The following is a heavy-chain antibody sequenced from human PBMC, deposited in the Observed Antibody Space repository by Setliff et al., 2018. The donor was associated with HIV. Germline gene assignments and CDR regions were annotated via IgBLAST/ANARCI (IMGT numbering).Heavy chain of an antibody. CDR2: VYQSGST. J-gene: IGHJ6*03. Sequence: PSETLSLTCKVSGGSFNTKRTKWGWIRQPPGKRLEWLGSVYQSGSTSYNPSLSSRLTISVDTSKNQVSLRLSSVTAADTGVYYCARHRDPPGTSWIFHYYYMDLWGGGTTVTVSS. CDR1: GGSFNTKRTK. CDR3: ARHRDPPGTSWIFHYYYMDL. D-gene: IGHD2-2*01. V-gene: IGHV4-39*01.